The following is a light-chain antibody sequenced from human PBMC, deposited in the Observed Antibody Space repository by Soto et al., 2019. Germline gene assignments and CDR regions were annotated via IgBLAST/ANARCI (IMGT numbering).Light chain of an antibody. CDR1: QSVSNY. CDR2: DAS. CDR3: QQRSNWPPWT. Sequence: EIVLTQSPATLSLSPGERATLSCRASQSVSNYLAWYQQKPGQAPRLLIYDASNRATGIPARFSGSGSGTDFPRTISSLEPEDFAVYYCQQRSNWPPWTFGQGTKVEIK. J-gene: IGKJ1*01. V-gene: IGKV3-11*01.